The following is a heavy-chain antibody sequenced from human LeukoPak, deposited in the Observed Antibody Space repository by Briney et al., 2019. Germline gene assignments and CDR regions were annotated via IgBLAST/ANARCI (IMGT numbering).Heavy chain of an antibody. CDR2: INTNTGNP. V-gene: IGHV7-4-1*02. D-gene: IGHD6-6*01. Sequence: ASVKVSCKASGYTFTSYAMNWVRQAPGQGLEWMGWINTNTGNPTYAQGFTGRFVFSLDTSVSTAYLQISSLKAEDTAVYYCARERIAANTRTYNWFDPWGQGTLVTVSS. CDR3: ARERIAANTRTYNWFDP. J-gene: IGHJ5*02. CDR1: GYTFTSYA.